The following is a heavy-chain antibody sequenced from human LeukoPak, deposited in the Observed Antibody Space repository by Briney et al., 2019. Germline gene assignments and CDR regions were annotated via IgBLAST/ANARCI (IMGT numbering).Heavy chain of an antibody. CDR2: IQYDVSNK. Sequence: GGSLRLSCAASGFTFSSYGMHWVRQAPGKGLEWVAFIQYDVSNKYYADSVKGRFTISRDNSKNTLYLQMNSLRAEDTAVYYCATLVVVIAMGGWAFDIWGQGTMVTVSS. J-gene: IGHJ3*02. CDR3: ATLVVVIAMGGWAFDI. CDR1: GFTFSSYG. V-gene: IGHV3-30*02. D-gene: IGHD2-21*01.